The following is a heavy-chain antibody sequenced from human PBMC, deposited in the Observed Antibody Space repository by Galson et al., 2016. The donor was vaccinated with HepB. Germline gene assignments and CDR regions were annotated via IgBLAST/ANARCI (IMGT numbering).Heavy chain of an antibody. CDR1: GDSVSSNSAA. D-gene: IGHD6-13*01. CDR3: ARDETRYNSSLNYYYYYYMDV. CDR2: TYYRSKWYN. Sequence: CAISGDSVSSNSAAWNWIRQSPSRGLEWLGRTYYRSKWYNDYAVSVKSRITINPDTSKNQFSLPLNSVTPEYTSVYYCARDETRYNSSLNYYYYYYMDVWGKGTTVTVSS. V-gene: IGHV6-1*01. J-gene: IGHJ6*03.